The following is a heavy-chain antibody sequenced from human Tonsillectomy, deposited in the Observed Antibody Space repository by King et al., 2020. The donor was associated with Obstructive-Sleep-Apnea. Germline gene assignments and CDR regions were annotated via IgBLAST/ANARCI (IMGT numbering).Heavy chain of an antibody. Sequence: EAQLVQSGGGLVQPGRSLRLSCAASGFTFDDYAMHWVRQAPGKGLEWVSGISLNSVRRGYADSVMGRLTISRDNAKNSLYLQVNNLRAEDTALYYCAKDGSSSWVEYFHHWGQGTLVTVSS. J-gene: IGHJ1*01. CDR2: ISLNSVRR. V-gene: IGHV3-9*01. D-gene: IGHD6-13*01. CDR3: AKDGSSSWVEYFHH. CDR1: GFTFDDYA.